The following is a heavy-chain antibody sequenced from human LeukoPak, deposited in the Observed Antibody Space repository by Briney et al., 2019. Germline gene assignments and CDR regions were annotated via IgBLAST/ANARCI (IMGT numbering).Heavy chain of an antibody. V-gene: IGHV3-48*02. CDR2: ISSSSSII. Sequence: GGSLRLSCAASGFTFSSYSMNWVRQAPGKGLEWVSYISSSSSIIYYADSVKGRFTISRDNAKNSLYLQMNSLRDEDTAVYYCARGTGTYSSSWYLEGLDYWGQGTLVTVSS. CDR3: ARGTGTYSSSWYLEGLDY. CDR1: GFTFSSYS. J-gene: IGHJ4*02. D-gene: IGHD6-13*01.